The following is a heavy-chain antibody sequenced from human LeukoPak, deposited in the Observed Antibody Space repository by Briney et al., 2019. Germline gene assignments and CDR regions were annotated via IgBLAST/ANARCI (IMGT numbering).Heavy chain of an antibody. CDR1: GFTFSNYW. Sequence: GGSLRLSCAASGFTFSNYWMHWVRQAPGKGLVWVSRINSDGSTTYYADSVKGRFTISRDNAKNSLYLQMNSLRAEDTAVYYCAREAPRYYYDSSGYPWGQGTLVTVSS. D-gene: IGHD3-22*01. CDR3: AREAPRYYYDSSGYP. V-gene: IGHV3-74*01. J-gene: IGHJ5*02. CDR2: INSDGSTT.